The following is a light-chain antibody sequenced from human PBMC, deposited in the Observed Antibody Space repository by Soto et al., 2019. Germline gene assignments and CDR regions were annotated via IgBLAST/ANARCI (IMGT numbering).Light chain of an antibody. CDR3: QQYGSSLST. J-gene: IGKJ2*01. V-gene: IGKV3-20*01. Sequence: EIVLTQSPGTLSLSPGEKATLSCRASQSVSSSYLASYQQKPGQAPRLLIYGASSRATGIPDRFSGSGSGTDFNVTISRLEPEDFPVYYCQQYGSSLSTFGQGTKLEIK. CDR2: GAS. CDR1: QSVSSSY.